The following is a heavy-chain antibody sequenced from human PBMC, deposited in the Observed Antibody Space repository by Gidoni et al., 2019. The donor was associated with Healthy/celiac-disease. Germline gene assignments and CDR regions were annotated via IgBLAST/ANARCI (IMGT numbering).Heavy chain of an antibody. CDR1: GYTFTSYA. V-gene: IGHV1-3*01. J-gene: IGHJ4*02. CDR3: ARGPLSIAVAGCFDY. D-gene: IGHD6-19*01. CDR2: INAGNGNT. Sequence: QVQLVQSGAEVKKPGASVKVSCKASGYTFTSYAMHWVRQAPGQRLEWMGWINAGNGNTKYSQKFQGRVTITRDTSASTAYMELSSLRSEDTAVYYCARGPLSIAVAGCFDYWGQGTLVTVSS.